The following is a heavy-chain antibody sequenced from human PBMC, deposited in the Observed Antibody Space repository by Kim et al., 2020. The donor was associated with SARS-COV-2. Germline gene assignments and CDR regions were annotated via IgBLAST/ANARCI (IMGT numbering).Heavy chain of an antibody. CDR2: IGTAGVT. Sequence: GGSLRLSCAASGFTFSNYDMHWVRQPTGKGLEWVSGIGTAGVTYYEGSVKGRFTISRENVKNSLYLQMNSLTAGDTAVYYCARLFKEYSGYPFYFDYWGQGALVTVSS. J-gene: IGHJ4*02. CDR3: ARLFKEYSGYPFYFDY. D-gene: IGHD5-12*01. V-gene: IGHV3-13*01. CDR1: GFTFSNYD.